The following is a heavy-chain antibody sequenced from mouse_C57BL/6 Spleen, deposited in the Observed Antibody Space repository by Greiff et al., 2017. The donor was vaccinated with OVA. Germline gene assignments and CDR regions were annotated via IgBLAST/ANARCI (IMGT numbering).Heavy chain of an antibody. CDR1: GFTFSDYG. D-gene: IGHD2-1*01. J-gene: IGHJ4*01. Sequence: EVQGVESGGGLVKPGGSLKLSCAASGFTFSDYGMHWVRQAPEKGLEWVAYLSSGSSTIYYADTVKGRFTISRDNAKNTLFLQMTSLRSEDTAMYYCARRGNYEGYYAMDYWGQGTSVTVSS. CDR3: ARRGNYEGYYAMDY. CDR2: LSSGSSTI. V-gene: IGHV5-17*01.